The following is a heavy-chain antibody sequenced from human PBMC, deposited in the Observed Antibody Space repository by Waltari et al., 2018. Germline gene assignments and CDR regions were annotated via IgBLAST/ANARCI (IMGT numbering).Heavy chain of an antibody. Sequence: QVYLQESGPGLVKPSESLSLTCTVSGASVKSTSYYWGWIRQPPGKGLEWIGSIYNSGTTYYIPSLKSRVTISVDASDKQFYLTLTSVTAADTAVYFCVRPPHCRGNTCTALWGQGALVTVSS. CDR3: VRPPHCRGNTCTAL. CDR2: IYNSGTT. CDR1: GASVKSTSYY. V-gene: IGHV4-39*01. J-gene: IGHJ4*02. D-gene: IGHD3-10*01.